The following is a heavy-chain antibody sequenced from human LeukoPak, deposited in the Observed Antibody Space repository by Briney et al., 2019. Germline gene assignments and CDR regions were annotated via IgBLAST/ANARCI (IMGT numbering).Heavy chain of an antibody. CDR3: ARDRGTWNDDGFDY. Sequence: KTSETLSLTCAVYGGSFSGYYWSWIRQPPGKGLEWIGEINHSGSTNYNPSLKSRVTMSVDTSKNQFSLKLSSVTAADTAVYYCARDRGTWNDDGFDYWGQGTLVTVSS. V-gene: IGHV4-34*01. CDR2: INHSGST. J-gene: IGHJ4*02. D-gene: IGHD1-1*01. CDR1: GGSFSGYY.